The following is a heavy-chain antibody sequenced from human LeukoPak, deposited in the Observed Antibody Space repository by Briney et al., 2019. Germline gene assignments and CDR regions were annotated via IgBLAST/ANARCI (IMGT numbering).Heavy chain of an antibody. CDR1: GYTFTSYY. J-gene: IGHJ6*02. D-gene: IGHD2-2*02. Sequence: ASVKVSCKASGYTFTSYYMHWVRQAPGQGLEWMGIINPSGGSTSYARKFQGRVTMTRDTSTSTVYMELSSLRSEDTAVYYCASSCSSTSCYNHYYYYGMDVWGQGTTVTVSS. V-gene: IGHV1-46*01. CDR2: INPSGGST. CDR3: ASSCSSTSCYNHYYYYGMDV.